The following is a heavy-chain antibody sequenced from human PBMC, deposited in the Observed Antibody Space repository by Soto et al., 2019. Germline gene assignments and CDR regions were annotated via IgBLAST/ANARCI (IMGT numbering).Heavy chain of an antibody. V-gene: IGHV3-23*01. D-gene: IGHD4-17*01. J-gene: IGHJ4*02. CDR1: GFTCITYA. Sequence: GSLRVACAASGFTCITYALSWVRQAPGKGLEWVSAISGSDGSTYYADSVRGRFTISRDNSKNTLYLQMDSLRVEDTAVYYCAKDRDYGDGLDYWGQGTLVTVSS. CDR3: AKDRDYGDGLDY. CDR2: ISGSDGST.